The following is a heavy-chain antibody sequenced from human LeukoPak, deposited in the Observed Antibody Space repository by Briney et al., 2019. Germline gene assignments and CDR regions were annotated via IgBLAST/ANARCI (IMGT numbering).Heavy chain of an antibody. Sequence: GGSLGLSCAASGFTFSSYAMSWVRQAPGKGLEWVSAISGSGGSTYYADSVKGRFTISRDNSKNTLYLQMNSLRAEDTAVYYCAKVSRGVTAADFDPWGQGTLVTVSS. CDR2: ISGSGGST. CDR3: AKVSRGVTAADFDP. V-gene: IGHV3-23*01. CDR1: GFTFSSYA. J-gene: IGHJ5*02. D-gene: IGHD3-10*01.